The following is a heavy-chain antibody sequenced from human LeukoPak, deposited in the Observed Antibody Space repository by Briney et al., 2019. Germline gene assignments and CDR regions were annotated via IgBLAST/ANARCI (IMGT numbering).Heavy chain of an antibody. J-gene: IGHJ4*02. V-gene: IGHV4-59*01. Sequence: PSETLSLTCTVSGGSISSYYWSWVRQPPGKGLEWIGYIYYSGSTNYNPSLKSRVTISVDTSKNQFSLKLSSVTAADTAVYYCAREVTARHYFDYWGQGTLVTVSS. CDR2: IYYSGST. CDR3: AREVTARHYFDY. CDR1: GGSISSYY. D-gene: IGHD2-21*02.